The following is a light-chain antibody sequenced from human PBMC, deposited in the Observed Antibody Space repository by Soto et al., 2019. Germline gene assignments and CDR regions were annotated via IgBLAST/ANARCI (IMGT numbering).Light chain of an antibody. J-gene: IGLJ1*01. CDR3: SSFTTSRTYV. CDR2: EVS. CDR1: SSDVGGYNY. Sequence: QSALTQPASVSGSPGQSITISCTGTSSDVGGYNYVSWYQQHPGKAPKLMIDEVSNRPSGVSNRFSGSKSGNTASLTISGLQAEDEADYHFSSFTTSRTYVFGPGTQLTVL. V-gene: IGLV2-14*01.